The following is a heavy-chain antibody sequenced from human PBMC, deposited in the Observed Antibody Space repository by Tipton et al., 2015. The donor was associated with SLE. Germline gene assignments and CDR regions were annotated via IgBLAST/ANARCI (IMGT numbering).Heavy chain of an antibody. D-gene: IGHD6-13*01. CDR3: ARVVAAAPYYYYGMDV. CDR1: GGSISSHY. Sequence: TLSLTCTVSGGSISSHYWSWIRQPPGKGLEWIGHIYTSGSTNYNPSLKSRVTISVDTSKNQFSLKLRSVTAADTAVYYCARVVAAAPYYYYGMDVWGQGTTVTVSS. V-gene: IGHV4-4*08. CDR2: IYTSGST. J-gene: IGHJ6*02.